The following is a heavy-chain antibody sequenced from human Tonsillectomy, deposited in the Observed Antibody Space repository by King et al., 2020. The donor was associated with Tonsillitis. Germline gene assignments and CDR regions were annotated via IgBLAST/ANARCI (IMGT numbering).Heavy chain of an antibody. V-gene: IGHV3-33*01. CDR2: IWYDGNNK. J-gene: IGHJ6*02. CDR1: GFTFSSYG. CDR3: ARDTVNYYAMDV. Sequence: VQLVESGGGVVQPGRSLRLSCAASGFTFSSYGMHWVRQAPGKGLEWVAVIWYDGNNKYYADSGKGRFIISRDNSKNTLYVQMNSLRAEDTALYYCARDTVNYYAMDVWGQGTTVTVSS. D-gene: IGHD4-11*01.